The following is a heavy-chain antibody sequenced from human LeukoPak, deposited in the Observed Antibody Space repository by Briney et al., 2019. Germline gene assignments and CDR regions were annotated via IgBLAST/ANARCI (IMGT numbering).Heavy chain of an antibody. V-gene: IGHV4-39*01. CDR2: IYFSGST. CDR3: ARLPYDILTGYYTYYFDY. CDR1: GGSISSSSYY. D-gene: IGHD3-9*01. Sequence: SETLSLTCTVSGGSISSSSYYWGWIRQPPGKGLEWIGRIYFSGSTYYNPSLKSRVTISVDTSKNQFSLKLSSVTAADTAVYYCARLPYDILTGYYTYYFDYWGQGTLVTVSS. J-gene: IGHJ4*02.